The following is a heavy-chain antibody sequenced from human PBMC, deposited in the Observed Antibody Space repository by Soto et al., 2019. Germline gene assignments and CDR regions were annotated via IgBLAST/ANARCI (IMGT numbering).Heavy chain of an antibody. Sequence: GGSLRLSCAASGFTFSSYGMHWVRQAPGKGLEWVAVISYDGSNKYYADSVKGRFTISRDNSKNTLYLQMNSLRAEDTAVYYCAKPLFIAVAGNWVFDPWGQGTLVTVSS. CDR3: AKPLFIAVAGNWVFDP. CDR2: ISYDGSNK. CDR1: GFTFSSYG. V-gene: IGHV3-30*18. J-gene: IGHJ5*02. D-gene: IGHD6-19*01.